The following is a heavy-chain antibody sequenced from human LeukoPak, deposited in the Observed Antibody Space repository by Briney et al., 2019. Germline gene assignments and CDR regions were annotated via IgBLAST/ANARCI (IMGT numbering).Heavy chain of an antibody. CDR3: ANREYHLPALY. CDR2: ISYDGSNK. CDR1: GFTFSSFG. Sequence: PGGSLRLSCAASGFTFSSFGMHWVRQAPGKGLEWVAVISYDGSNKHYADSVKGRFTISRDNSKNTLYLQMNSLRAEDTAVYYCANREYHLPALYWGQGTLVTVSS. D-gene: IGHD2-2*01. V-gene: IGHV3-30*18. J-gene: IGHJ4*02.